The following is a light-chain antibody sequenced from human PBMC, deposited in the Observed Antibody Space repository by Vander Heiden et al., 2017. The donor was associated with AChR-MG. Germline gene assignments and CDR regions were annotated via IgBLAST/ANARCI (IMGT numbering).Light chain of an antibody. V-gene: IGKV1-39*01. CDR1: QNINIY. Sequence: DIQMTQSPSSLSASVGDTVTITCRESQNINIYLSWFQQKPGKAPKLLVYAASFLHSGVPSRFSGSGSETDFTLTISSLQPEDFASYYCQQSHNSPQGFTFGQGTKLEIK. CDR2: AAS. J-gene: IGKJ2*01. CDR3: QQSHNSPQGFT.